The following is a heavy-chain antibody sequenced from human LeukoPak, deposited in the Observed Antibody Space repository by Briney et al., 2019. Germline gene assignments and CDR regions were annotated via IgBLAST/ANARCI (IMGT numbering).Heavy chain of an antibody. V-gene: IGHV1-18*01. D-gene: IGHD1-26*01. CDR3: ARGGNYHERYYYIDV. CDR2: ISAYNGNT. J-gene: IGHJ6*03. Sequence: GASVKVSCKASGYTFASYGITWVRQAPGQGLEWMGWISAYNGNTNYAQKVQGRVTMTTDTFTSTAYMELRSLRSDDTAVYYCARGGNYHERYYYIDVWGKGTTVTVSS. CDR1: GYTFASYG.